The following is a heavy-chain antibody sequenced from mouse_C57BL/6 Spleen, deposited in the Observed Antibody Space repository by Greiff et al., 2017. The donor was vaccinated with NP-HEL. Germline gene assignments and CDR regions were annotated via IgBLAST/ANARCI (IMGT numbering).Heavy chain of an antibody. D-gene: IGHD1-1*01. V-gene: IGHV1-55*01. CDR1: GYTFTSYW. CDR3: AREGYYGSSPWCAY. Sequence: QVQLQQPGAELVKPGASVKMSCKASGYTFTSYWITWVKQRPGQGLEWIGDIYPGSGSTNYNEKFKSKATLTVDTSSSTAYMQLSSLTSEDSAVYYCAREGYYGSSPWCAYWGEGTLGTVSA. J-gene: IGHJ3*01. CDR2: IYPGSGST.